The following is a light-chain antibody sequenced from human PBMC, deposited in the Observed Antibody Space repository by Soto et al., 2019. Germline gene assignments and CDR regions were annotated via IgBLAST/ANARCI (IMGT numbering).Light chain of an antibody. Sequence: QSVLTQPPSASGTPGQRVTISCSGASSNIGSNSVYWYQHLPGAGPKLLIYSNDQRPSGVPDRFSGFKSGTSASLAISGLRSDDEADYYCAAWDDSLSGPVFGGGTKLTVL. V-gene: IGLV1-47*02. CDR2: SND. J-gene: IGLJ2*01. CDR3: AAWDDSLSGPV. CDR1: SSNIGSNS.